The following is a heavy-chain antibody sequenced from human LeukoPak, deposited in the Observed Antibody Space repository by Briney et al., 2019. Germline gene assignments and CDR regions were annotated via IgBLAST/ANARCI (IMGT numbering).Heavy chain of an antibody. D-gene: IGHD3-16*01. CDR3: ASLGKLGYYFDY. CDR1: GGSISSSSYY. CDR2: IYYTGRT. Sequence: SETLSLTCTVSGGSISSSSYYWGRIRLPPGKGLEWIGSIYYTGRTYYNPSLESRVTISVDTSKNQFSLKLSSVTAADTAMYYCASLGKLGYYFDYWGQGTLVTVSS. V-gene: IGHV4-39*01. J-gene: IGHJ4*02.